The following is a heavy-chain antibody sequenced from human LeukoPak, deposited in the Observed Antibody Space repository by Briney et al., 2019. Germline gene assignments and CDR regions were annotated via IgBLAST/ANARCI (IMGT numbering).Heavy chain of an antibody. CDR2: VYYSGTT. CDR3: ARRDYAAWFDP. J-gene: IGHJ5*02. Sequence: SETLSLTCNVSGDSITSGGFYWAWIRQSPGKGLEWIGNVYYSGTTQYNPSLKGRVTISMDMSKNQFSLNLNSVSVTATAIYYCARRDYAAWFDPWGQGTLVTVSS. CDR1: GDSITSGGFY. D-gene: IGHD4/OR15-4a*01. V-gene: IGHV4-39*01.